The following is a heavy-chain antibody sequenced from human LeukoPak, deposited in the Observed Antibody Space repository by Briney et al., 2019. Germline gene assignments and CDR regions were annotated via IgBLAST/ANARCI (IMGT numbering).Heavy chain of an antibody. D-gene: IGHD6-6*01. CDR2: IYHSGST. CDR1: GGSISSHY. Sequence: SETLSLTCTVSGGSISSHYWSWIRQPPGKGLEWIGYIYHSGSTNYNPSLKSRVTISVDTSKNQFSLKLSSVTAADTAVYYCAREVSSSASFDYWGQGTLVTVSS. CDR3: AREVSSSASFDY. J-gene: IGHJ4*02. V-gene: IGHV4-59*11.